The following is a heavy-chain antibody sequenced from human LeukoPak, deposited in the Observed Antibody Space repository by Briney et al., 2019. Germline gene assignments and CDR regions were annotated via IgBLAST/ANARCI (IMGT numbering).Heavy chain of an antibody. J-gene: IGHJ4*02. CDR2: IWYDGSNK. Sequence: GRSLRLSCAASGFTFNSYPMHWVRQAPGKGLDWVAVIWYDGSNKYYADSVKGRFTISRDNSKNTLYLQMNSLRAEDTALYYCARAGSGWYEIDSWGQGTLVTVSS. D-gene: IGHD6-19*01. CDR1: GFTFNSYP. CDR3: ARAGSGWYEIDS. V-gene: IGHV3-33*01.